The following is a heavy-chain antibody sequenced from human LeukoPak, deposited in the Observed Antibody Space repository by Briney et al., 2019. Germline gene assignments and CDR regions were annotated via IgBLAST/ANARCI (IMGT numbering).Heavy chain of an antibody. CDR3: ARVRGARSRVVAIAIHVDY. CDR2: INHSGST. D-gene: IGHD2-21*01. CDR1: GGSFSGYY. V-gene: IGHV4-34*01. Sequence: PSETLSLTCAVYGGSFSGYYWSWIRQPPGKGLEWIGEINHSGSTNYNPSLKSRVTISVDTSKNQFSLKLSSVTAADTAVYYCARVRGARSRVVAIAIHVDYWGQGTLVTVSS. J-gene: IGHJ4*02.